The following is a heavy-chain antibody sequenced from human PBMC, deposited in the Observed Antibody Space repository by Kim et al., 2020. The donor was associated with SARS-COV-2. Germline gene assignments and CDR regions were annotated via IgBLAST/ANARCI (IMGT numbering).Heavy chain of an antibody. Sequence: GGSLRLSCAASGFTFSDYYMSWIRQAPGKGLEWVSYISSSGSTIYYADSVKGRFTISRDNAKNSLYLQMNSLRAEDTAVYYCARDGKAYYEFCCGYEWRSYYYYGMDVWGQGTTVTVSS. CDR1: GFTFSDYY. CDR2: ISSSGSTI. CDR3: ARDGKAYYEFCCGYEWRSYYYYGMDV. D-gene: IGHD3-3*01. J-gene: IGHJ6*02. V-gene: IGHV3-11*01.